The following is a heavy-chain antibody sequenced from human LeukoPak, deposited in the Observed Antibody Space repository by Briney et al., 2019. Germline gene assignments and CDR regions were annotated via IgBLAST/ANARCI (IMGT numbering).Heavy chain of an antibody. D-gene: IGHD5-18*01. J-gene: IGHJ6*03. CDR1: GFTFSSYG. V-gene: IGHV3-30*03. CDR2: ISYDGSNK. CDR3: ARGGYSYATRYYYYYMDV. Sequence: GGSLRLSCAASGFTFSSYGMHWVRQAPGKGLEWVAVISYDGSNKYYADSVKGRFTISRDNSKNTLYLQMNSLRAEDTAVYYCARGGYSYATRYYYYYMDVWGKGTTVTVSS.